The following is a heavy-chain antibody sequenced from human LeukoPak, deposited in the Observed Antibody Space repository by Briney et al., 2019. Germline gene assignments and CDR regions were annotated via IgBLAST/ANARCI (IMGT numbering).Heavy chain of an antibody. CDR2: MSYRGTT. Sequence: PSETLSLTCTVSGGSISSTTYYWGWIRQPPGKGLEWIGSMSYRGTTYYNPSLKSRVTISVDTSKNQFSLKLSSVTAADTAVYYCARDLSGSYYAGFDYWGQGTLVTVSS. J-gene: IGHJ4*02. CDR1: GGSISSTTYY. V-gene: IGHV4-39*07. D-gene: IGHD1-26*01. CDR3: ARDLSGSYYAGFDY.